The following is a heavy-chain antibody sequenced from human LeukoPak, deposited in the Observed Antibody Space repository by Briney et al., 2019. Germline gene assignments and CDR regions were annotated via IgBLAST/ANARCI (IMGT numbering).Heavy chain of an antibody. CDR1: GGSISSSSYY. J-gene: IGHJ3*02. Sequence: TPSETLSLTCTVSGGSISSSSYYWGWIRQPPGKGLEWIGSIYYSGSTYYNPSLKSRVTISVDTSKNQFSLKLSSVTAADTAVYYCASTLEREYSSGLDAFDIWGQGTMVTVSS. CDR2: IYYSGST. D-gene: IGHD6-19*01. CDR3: ASTLEREYSSGLDAFDI. V-gene: IGHV4-39*01.